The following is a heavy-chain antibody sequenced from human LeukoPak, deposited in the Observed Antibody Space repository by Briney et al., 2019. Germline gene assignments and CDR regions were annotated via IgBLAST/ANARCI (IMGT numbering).Heavy chain of an antibody. CDR2: IKSKSDGGTI. CDR1: GFTFSDAW. Sequence: GFLRLSCVGSGFTFSDAWMSWVRQAPGKGLEWVGRIKSKSDGGTIDYAAPVKGRFTISRDDSRNTLYLQMNSLKTEDTAVYYCTTRRQDGWWGQGTLVTVS. CDR3: TTRRQDGW. J-gene: IGHJ4*02. V-gene: IGHV3-15*01. D-gene: IGHD2-15*01.